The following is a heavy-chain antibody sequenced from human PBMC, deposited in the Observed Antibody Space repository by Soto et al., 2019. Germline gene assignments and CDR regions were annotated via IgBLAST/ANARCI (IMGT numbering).Heavy chain of an antibody. V-gene: IGHV4-39*01. J-gene: IGHJ4*02. D-gene: IGHD6-13*01. CDR1: GGSLSSTSHH. Sequence: PSETLSLTCSVSGGSLSSTSHHWGWIRQPPGKGLEWIGNIYYSGSTYYNPSLKSRVTISVDTSKNQFSLNLYSVAAADTAVYYCARHKDTSNWYLVSDYWGQGTLVSASS. CDR2: IYYSGST. CDR3: ARHKDTSNWYLVSDY.